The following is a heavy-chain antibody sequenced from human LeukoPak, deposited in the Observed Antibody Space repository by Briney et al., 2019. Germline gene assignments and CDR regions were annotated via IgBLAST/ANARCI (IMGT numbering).Heavy chain of an antibody. D-gene: IGHD2-21*02. Sequence: GGSLRLSCVASGFTFTDYFMSWVRQAPGKGLEWVASIKHNGGEKYYVDSVKGRFTISRDNAKNSLYLQMNSLRAEDTAVYYCALQSFDIWGQGTMVTVSS. CDR3: ALQSFDI. CDR1: GFTFTDYF. J-gene: IGHJ3*02. CDR2: IKHNGGEK. V-gene: IGHV3-7*01.